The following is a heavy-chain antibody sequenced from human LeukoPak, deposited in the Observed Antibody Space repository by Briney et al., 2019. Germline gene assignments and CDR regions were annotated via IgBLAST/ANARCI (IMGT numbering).Heavy chain of an antibody. CDR3: AKLRLEELSSWDFQH. CDR1: GFTFSSYA. CDR2: ISGSGGST. J-gene: IGHJ1*01. Sequence: GGSLRLSCAASGFTFSSYAMSWVRQAPGKGLEWVSAISGSGGSTYYADSVKGRFTISRDNSKNTLYLQMNSLRAADTAVYYCAKLRLEELSSWDFQHWGQGALVTVSS. D-gene: IGHD3-16*02. V-gene: IGHV3-23*01.